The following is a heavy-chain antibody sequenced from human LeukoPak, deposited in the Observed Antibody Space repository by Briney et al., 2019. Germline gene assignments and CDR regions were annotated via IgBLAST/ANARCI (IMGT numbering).Heavy chain of an antibody. CDR2: ISSSSSYT. Sequence: PGGSLRLSCAASGFTFSDYYMSWIRQAPGKGLEWVSYISSSSSYTNYADSVKGRFTISRDNAKNSLYLQMNSLRAEDTAVYYCARVKGDYGDYRPFDYWGQGTLVTVSS. J-gene: IGHJ4*02. CDR1: GFTFSDYY. CDR3: ARVKGDYGDYRPFDY. D-gene: IGHD4-17*01. V-gene: IGHV3-11*06.